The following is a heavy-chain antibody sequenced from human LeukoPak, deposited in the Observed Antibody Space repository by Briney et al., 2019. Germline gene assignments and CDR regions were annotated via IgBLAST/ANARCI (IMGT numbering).Heavy chain of an antibody. CDR3: ASFPYYYGSGPVDY. CDR1: GGSISSYY. J-gene: IGHJ4*02. CDR2: IYYSGST. D-gene: IGHD3-10*01. Sequence: PSETLSLTCTVSGGSISSYYWSWIRQPPGKRLEWIGYIYYSGSTNYNPSLKSRVTISVDTSKNQFSLKLSSVTAADTAVYYCASFPYYYGSGPVDYWGQGTLVTVSS. V-gene: IGHV4-59*01.